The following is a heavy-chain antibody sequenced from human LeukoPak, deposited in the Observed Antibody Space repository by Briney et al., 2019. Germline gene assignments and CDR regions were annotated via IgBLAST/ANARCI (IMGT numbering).Heavy chain of an antibody. Sequence: GASVKVSCKASGGTFSSYTISWVRRAPGQGLEWMGRIIPILGIANYAQKFQGRVTITADKSTSTAYTELSSLRSEDTAVYYCARDGGCSSTSCYLFDYWGQGTLVTVSS. CDR3: ARDGGCSSTSCYLFDY. V-gene: IGHV1-69*04. CDR1: GGTFSSYT. D-gene: IGHD2-2*01. J-gene: IGHJ4*02. CDR2: IIPILGIA.